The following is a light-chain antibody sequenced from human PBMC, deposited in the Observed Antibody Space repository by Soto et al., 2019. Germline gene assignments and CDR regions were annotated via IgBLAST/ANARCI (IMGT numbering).Light chain of an antibody. Sequence: DIQMTQSPSSLSASVGDRVTITCRASQSISSYLNWYQQKPGKAPKLLIYAASSLQSGVPSRFSGSGSGTXXXXXXXSLQPEDFAAYYCQQSYSTRPTFGGGTKVEIK. J-gene: IGKJ4*01. V-gene: IGKV1-39*01. CDR3: QQSYSTRPT. CDR2: AAS. CDR1: QSISSY.